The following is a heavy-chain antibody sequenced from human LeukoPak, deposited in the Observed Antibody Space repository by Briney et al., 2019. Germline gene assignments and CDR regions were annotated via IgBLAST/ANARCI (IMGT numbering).Heavy chain of an antibody. J-gene: IGHJ4*02. CDR2: ITTGDGNT. V-gene: IGHV3-23*01. CDR3: AGRGYSGYRGYFDY. Sequence: GSLRLSCTASGFTFSSYTMTWVRQAPGKGLKWVSTITTGDGNTYYADSVKGRFTVSRDDSKNTLYLQMNSLRAEDTAVYYCAGRGYSGYRGYFDYWGQGTLATVSS. D-gene: IGHD5-12*01. CDR1: GFTFSSYT.